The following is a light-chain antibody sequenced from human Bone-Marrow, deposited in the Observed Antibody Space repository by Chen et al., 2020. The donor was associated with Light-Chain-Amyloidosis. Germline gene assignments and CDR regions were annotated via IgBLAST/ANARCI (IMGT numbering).Light chain of an antibody. Sequence: SYELTHPPSVSVSPGQTARTTCSGDVLANRYPRWFQQKPGPATVLVIYKDTERPSGIPERFSGSSGGTIVTLTITGAQVEDEADYYCCSAADNNLWVFDGGTKLTVL. CDR3: CSAADNNLWV. V-gene: IGLV3-27*01. CDR1: VLANRY. CDR2: KDT. J-gene: IGLJ3*02.